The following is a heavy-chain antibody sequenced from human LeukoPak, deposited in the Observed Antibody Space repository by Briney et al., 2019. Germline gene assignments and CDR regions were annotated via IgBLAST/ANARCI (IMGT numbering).Heavy chain of an antibody. J-gene: IGHJ3*02. D-gene: IGHD6-13*01. Sequence: SVTVSCTASGGTFSSYAISWVRQAPGQGLEWMGGIIPIFGTANYAQKFQGRVTITADESTSTAYMELSSLRSEDTAVYYCARWAAAGPSPEDDAFDIWGQGTMVTVSS. CDR1: GGTFSSYA. CDR2: IIPIFGTA. CDR3: ARWAAAGPSPEDDAFDI. V-gene: IGHV1-69*13.